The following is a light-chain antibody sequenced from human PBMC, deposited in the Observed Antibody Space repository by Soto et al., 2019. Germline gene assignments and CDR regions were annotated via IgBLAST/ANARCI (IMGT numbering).Light chain of an antibody. CDR1: QSISSY. CDR3: QQSYSTLRT. Sequence: DIQLTQSPSSLSASVGDRVTITCRASQSISSYLNWYQQKPGKAPKLLIYAASGLQSGVPSRFSGSGSGTDFTLTISRLQPDDFAAYYCQQSYSTLRTFGGGTKVEIK. CDR2: AAS. J-gene: IGKJ4*01. V-gene: IGKV1-39*01.